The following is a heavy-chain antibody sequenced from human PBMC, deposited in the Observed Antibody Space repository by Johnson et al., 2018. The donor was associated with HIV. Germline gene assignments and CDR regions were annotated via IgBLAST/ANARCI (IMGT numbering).Heavy chain of an antibody. CDR2: MNWNGDST. V-gene: IGHV3-20*04. D-gene: IGHD3-16*01. Sequence: MLLVESGGGLVKPGGSLRLSCAASGFTFSDYYMNWVRQAPGKGLEWVSGMNWNGDSTGYGDFVKGRFTISRDNAKNALYLQMNSLRAEDTALYYCAREDPREFHGYGGDGFDIWGQGTMVTVAS. CDR1: GFTFSDYY. CDR3: AREDPREFHGYGGDGFDI. J-gene: IGHJ3*02.